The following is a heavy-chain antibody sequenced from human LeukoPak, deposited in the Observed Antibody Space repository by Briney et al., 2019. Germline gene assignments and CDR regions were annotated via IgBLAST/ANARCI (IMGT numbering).Heavy chain of an antibody. Sequence: GRSLRLSCAASGFTFSIYAMHWVRQAPGKGLEWVSVICSGVSTYYADSVEGGFTISRDNSKNTLYLQMTSLRAEATAGYDFARLTSFELEYYFEYWGQGTLVTVSS. CDR1: GFTFSIYA. V-gene: IGHV3-66*04. CDR2: ICSGVST. J-gene: IGHJ4*02. D-gene: IGHD1-7*01. CDR3: ARLTSFELEYYFEY.